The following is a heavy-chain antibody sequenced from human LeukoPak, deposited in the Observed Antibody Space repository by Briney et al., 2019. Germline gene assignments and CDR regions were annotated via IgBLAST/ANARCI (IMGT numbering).Heavy chain of an antibody. CDR1: GFTVSSNY. V-gene: IGHV3-53*01. J-gene: IGHJ4*02. CDR3: ARGGTRYLSG. Sequence: GGSLRLSCAASGFTVSSNYMTWVRQAPGKGLEWVSVIYSGGGTYYADSVKGRFTISRGNFKSTLYLQMNSLRAEDTAVYYCARGGTRYLSGWGQGTLVTVSS. D-gene: IGHD1-1*01. CDR2: IYSGGGT.